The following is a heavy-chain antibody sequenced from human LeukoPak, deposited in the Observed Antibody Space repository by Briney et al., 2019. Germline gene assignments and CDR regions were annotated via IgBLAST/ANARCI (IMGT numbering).Heavy chain of an antibody. CDR1: GYTFTCYY. CDR2: INPNSGGT. J-gene: IGHJ4*02. CDR3: ARTTSTIFGVEYYFDY. V-gene: IGHV1-2*04. D-gene: IGHD3-3*01. Sequence: ASVKVSCKASGYTFTCYYMHWVRQAPGQGLEWMGWINPNSGGTNYAQKFQGWVTMTRDTSISTAYMELSRLGSDDTAVYYCARTTSTIFGVEYYFDYWGQGTLVTVSS.